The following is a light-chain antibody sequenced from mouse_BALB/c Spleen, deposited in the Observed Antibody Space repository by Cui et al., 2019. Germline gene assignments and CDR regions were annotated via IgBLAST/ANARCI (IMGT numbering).Light chain of an antibody. CDR2: WAS. Sequence: DIVMSQPPSSLAVSVGEMATMSCKYSQSLLNSSNQKNYLAWYQQKPGQSPKLLIYWASTRESGVPDRFTGSGSGTDFTLTISSVKAEDLAVYYCQQYYSYPYTFGGGTKLEIK. CDR3: QQYYSYPYT. CDR1: QSLLNSSNQKNY. J-gene: IGKJ2*01. V-gene: IGKV8-30*01.